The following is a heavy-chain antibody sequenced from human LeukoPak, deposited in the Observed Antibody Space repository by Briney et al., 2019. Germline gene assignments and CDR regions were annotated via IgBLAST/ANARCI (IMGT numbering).Heavy chain of an antibody. CDR3: ARLSGIAAV. V-gene: IGHV4-34*01. Sequence: PSETLSLTCALYGGSFSGYYWSWIRQPPGKGLEWIGEINHSGSTNYNPSLKSRVTISADTSKNQFSLKLSSVTAADTAVYYCARLSGIAAVWGQGTLVTVSS. J-gene: IGHJ4*02. CDR1: GGSFSGYY. D-gene: IGHD6-13*01. CDR2: INHSGST.